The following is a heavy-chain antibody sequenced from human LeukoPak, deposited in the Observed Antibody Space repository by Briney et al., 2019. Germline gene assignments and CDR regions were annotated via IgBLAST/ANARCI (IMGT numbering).Heavy chain of an antibody. V-gene: IGHV4-59*08. CDR3: ARHATGSYSVPWLDP. D-gene: IGHD3-10*01. J-gene: IGHJ5*02. CDR1: GGSISSHY. CDR2: FSVCGST. Sequence: SETLSPTCSVSGGSISSHYWGWIRQPPGKGLGWIGYFSVCGSTTYTPSLKSRVTILGDTSKNQFSLKLSSVTAADTAVYYCARHATGSYSVPWLDPWGQGTLVTVSS.